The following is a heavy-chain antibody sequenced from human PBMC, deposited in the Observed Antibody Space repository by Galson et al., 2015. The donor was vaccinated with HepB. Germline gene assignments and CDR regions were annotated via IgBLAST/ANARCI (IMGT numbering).Heavy chain of an antibody. Sequence: SLRLSCAASGFTFSTSWVHWVRQAPGKGLVWVSRINGDGSSTSYADSVKGRFTISRDNAKNTLYLQMNSLRVEDTAVYYCARGGPLGTYCFDYWGQGILVTVPS. CDR1: GFTFSTSW. V-gene: IGHV3-74*01. D-gene: IGHD3-10*01. CDR2: INGDGSST. J-gene: IGHJ4*02. CDR3: ARGGPLGTYCFDY.